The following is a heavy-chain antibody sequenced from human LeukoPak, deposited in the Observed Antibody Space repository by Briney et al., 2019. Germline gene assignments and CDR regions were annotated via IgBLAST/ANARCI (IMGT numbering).Heavy chain of an antibody. Sequence: GRSLRLSCAASGFTFSIYGMSWVREAPGKGLEWVSGITTSGGSTYYANSVKGRFIIPRDISKNKLYLQMNSLRAEDTATYYCAKDAGYYIFGEVYGYDYWGQGTLVTVSS. CDR1: GFTFSIYG. D-gene: IGHD3-3*02. CDR3: AKDAGYYIFGEVYGYDY. V-gene: IGHV3-23*01. CDR2: ITTSGGST. J-gene: IGHJ4*02.